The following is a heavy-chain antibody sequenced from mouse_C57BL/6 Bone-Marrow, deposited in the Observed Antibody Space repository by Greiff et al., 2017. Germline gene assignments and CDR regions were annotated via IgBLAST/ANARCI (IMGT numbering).Heavy chain of an antibody. V-gene: IGHV1-20*01. CDR2: INPYNGDT. CDR3: ARGTPLFDY. D-gene: IGHD2-14*01. J-gene: IGHJ2*01. CDR1: GYSFTGYF. Sequence: EVQLQQSGPELVQPGDSVKISCKASGYSFTGYFMNWVMQSHGKSLEWIGRINPYNGDTFYNQKFKGKATLTVDKSSSTANMELRSLTSEDAADYYCARGTPLFDYWGQGTTLTVSS.